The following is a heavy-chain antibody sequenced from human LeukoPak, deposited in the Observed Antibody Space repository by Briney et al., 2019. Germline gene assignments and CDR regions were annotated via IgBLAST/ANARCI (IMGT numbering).Heavy chain of an antibody. V-gene: IGHV4-34*01. Sequence: SETLSLTCAVYGGSFSGYYWSWIRQPPGKGLEWIGEINHGGSTNYNPSLKSRVTISIDTSKNQFSLKLSSVTAADTAFYYCARYLDYGGNSRVFQHWGQGTLVTVSS. CDR2: INHGGST. J-gene: IGHJ1*01. CDR1: GGSFSGYY. D-gene: IGHD4-23*01. CDR3: ARYLDYGGNSRVFQH.